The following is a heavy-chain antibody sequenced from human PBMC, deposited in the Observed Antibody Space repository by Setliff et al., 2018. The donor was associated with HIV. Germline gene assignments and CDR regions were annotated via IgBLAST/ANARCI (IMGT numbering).Heavy chain of an antibody. CDR1: GYSFTNHY. J-gene: IGHJ3*02. CDR3: ASAGAWQRNALDI. CDR2: INPTGGST. V-gene: IGHV1-46*01. D-gene: IGHD5-12*01. Sequence: ASVKVSCKPSGYSFTNHYMHWVRQAPGQGLEWVGVINPTGGSTRNTQKFQGRVAMTRDTSTSTVYMELSSLRSEDTAVYYCASAGAWQRNALDIWGQGKMVTVSS.